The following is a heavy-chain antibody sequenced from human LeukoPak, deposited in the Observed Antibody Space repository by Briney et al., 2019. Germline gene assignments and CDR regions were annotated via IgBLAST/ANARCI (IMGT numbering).Heavy chain of an antibody. J-gene: IGHJ6*03. CDR2: IYYSVST. Sequence: SKTLSLTCTVSGGSISSSSYYWGWIRQPPGKGLEWIGSIYYSVSTYDNPSLKSRVTISVGTSKNQFSLKLSSVTAADTTVYYCTKRRGYSFGFDYYYMDVWGKGTTVTISS. D-gene: IGHD5-18*01. V-gene: IGHV4-39*07. CDR1: GGSISSSSYY. CDR3: TKRRGYSFGFDYYYMDV.